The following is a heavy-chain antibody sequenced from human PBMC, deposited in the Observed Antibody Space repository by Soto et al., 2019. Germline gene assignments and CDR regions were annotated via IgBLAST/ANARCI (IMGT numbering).Heavy chain of an antibody. J-gene: IGHJ4*02. CDR1: GGSISSGDYY. CDR3: ARFYYYDPFDY. D-gene: IGHD3-22*01. CDR2: IHYSGSP. Sequence: QVQLQESGPGLVKPSQTLSLTCTVSGGSISSGDYYWSWIRQPPGKGLEWIGYIHYSGSPYYNPSLTRRITISGATSKNRFSLKLSSVTAADTAGYYRARFYYYDPFDYWGQGTLVTVSS. V-gene: IGHV4-30-4*01.